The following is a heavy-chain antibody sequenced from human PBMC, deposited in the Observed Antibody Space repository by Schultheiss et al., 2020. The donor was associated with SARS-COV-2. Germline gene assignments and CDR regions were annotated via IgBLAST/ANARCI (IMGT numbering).Heavy chain of an antibody. J-gene: IGHJ4*02. CDR3: AREGDSSGGGFDY. D-gene: IGHD6-19*01. Sequence: SQTLSLTCAISGDSVSSNSVAWNWIRQSPSRGLEWLGRAYYRSKWYNDYAVSVKSRITINADASKNQFSLQLNSVTPEDTAVYYCAREGDSSGGGFDYWGQGTLVTVSS. CDR2: AYYRSKWYN. CDR1: GDSVSSNSVA. V-gene: IGHV6-1*01.